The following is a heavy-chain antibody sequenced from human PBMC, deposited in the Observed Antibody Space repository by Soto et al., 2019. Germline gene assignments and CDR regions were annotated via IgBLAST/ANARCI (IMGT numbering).Heavy chain of an antibody. D-gene: IGHD4-17*01. J-gene: IGHJ6*02. Sequence: QVQLQESGPGLVKPSETLSLTCTVSGGSVSGGSYYWNWIRQPPGKGLEWIGYIYFSGRTNYNPPLKXRXTXSXXTSKNQFSLKLTSATAADTAVYYCASDVDFGEEDVWAQGTTVTVSS. V-gene: IGHV4-61*01. CDR1: GGSVSGGSYY. CDR2: IYFSGRT. CDR3: ASDVDFGEEDV.